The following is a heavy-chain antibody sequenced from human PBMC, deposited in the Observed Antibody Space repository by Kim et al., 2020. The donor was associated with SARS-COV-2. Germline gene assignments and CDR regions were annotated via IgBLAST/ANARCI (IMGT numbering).Heavy chain of an antibody. D-gene: IGHD3-9*01. V-gene: IGHV1-24*01. Sequence: ASVKVSCKVSGYTLTELSMHWVRQAPGKGLEWMGGFDPEDGETIYAQKFQGRVTMTEDTSTDTAYMELSSLRSEDTAVYYCATDVLNFDWLRFDYWGQGTLVTVSS. CDR3: ATDVLNFDWLRFDY. CDR1: GYTLTELS. J-gene: IGHJ4*02. CDR2: FDPEDGET.